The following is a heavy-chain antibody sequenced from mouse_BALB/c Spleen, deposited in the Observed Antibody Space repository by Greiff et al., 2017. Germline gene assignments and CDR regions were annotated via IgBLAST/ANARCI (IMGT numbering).Heavy chain of an antibody. CDR1: GYTFTDYA. J-gene: IGHJ1*01. V-gene: IGHV1S137*01. Sequence: VQLQQSGAELVRPGVSVKIPCKGSGYTFTDYAMHWVKQSHAKSLEWIGVISTYYGDASYNQKFKGKATMTVDKSSSTAYMELARLTSEDSAIYYCASGGYFDVWGAGTTVTVSS. CDR2: ISTYYGDA. CDR3: ASGGYFDV.